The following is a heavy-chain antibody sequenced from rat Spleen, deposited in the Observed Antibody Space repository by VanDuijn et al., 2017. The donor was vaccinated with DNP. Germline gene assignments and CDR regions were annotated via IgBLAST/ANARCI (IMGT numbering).Heavy chain of an antibody. J-gene: IGHJ3*01. V-gene: IGHV5-7*01. CDR2: LSYNGGTP. Sequence: EVQLVESDGGLVQPGRSLKLSCAVSGFTFSDYYMAWVRQAPAKGLEWVATLSYNGGTPYYRDSVKGRFTISRENAQSTLYLQMDSLRSEDTATYYCARSDSYGFPYWGQGTLVTVSS. D-gene: IGHD1-2*01. CDR3: ARSDSYGFPY. CDR1: GFTFSDYY.